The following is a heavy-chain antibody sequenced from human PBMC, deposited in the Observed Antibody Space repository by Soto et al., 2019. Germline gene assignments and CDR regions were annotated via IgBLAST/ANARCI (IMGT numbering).Heavy chain of an antibody. J-gene: IGHJ6*02. D-gene: IGHD4-17*01. Sequence: QVQLQQWGAGLLKPSETLSLTCAVYGGSFRSFYWSWIRQPPGKGLEWIGEIIHSGSTNYNPSLESRVTISLDTSKNQFSLKVNSVIAADTAVYYCARVRKGVTTIRKYGMDVWGQVTTVTVSS. CDR1: GGSFRSFY. V-gene: IGHV4-34*12. CDR3: ARVRKGVTTIRKYGMDV. CDR2: IIHSGST.